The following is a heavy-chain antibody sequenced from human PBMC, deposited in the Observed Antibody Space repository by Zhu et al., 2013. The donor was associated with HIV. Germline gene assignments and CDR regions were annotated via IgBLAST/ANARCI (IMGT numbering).Heavy chain of an antibody. Sequence: QVQLVQSGAEVKKPGASVKVSCKASGYTFTGYYMHWVRQAPGQGLEWMGWINPNSGGTNYAQKFQGRVTMTRDTSISTAYMELSRLRSDDTAVYYCARASGATYYDFWSGHREGVLDYWGQGTLVTVSS. D-gene: IGHD3-3*01. CDR3: ARASGATYYDFWSGHREGVLDY. V-gene: IGHV1-2*02. CDR1: GYTFTGYY. CDR2: INPNSGGT. J-gene: IGHJ4*02.